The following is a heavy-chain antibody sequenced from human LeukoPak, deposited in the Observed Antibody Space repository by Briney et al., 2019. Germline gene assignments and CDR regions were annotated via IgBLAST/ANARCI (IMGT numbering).Heavy chain of an antibody. Sequence: SETLSLTCTVSGGSISSGDYYWSWIRQPPGKGLEWIGYIYYSGSTYYNPSLKSRVTISVDTSKSQFSLKLSSVTAADTAVYYCARALGNDFWSGYPFDYWGQGTLVTVSS. CDR2: IYYSGST. V-gene: IGHV4-30-4*01. CDR3: ARALGNDFWSGYPFDY. D-gene: IGHD3-3*01. J-gene: IGHJ4*02. CDR1: GGSISSGDYY.